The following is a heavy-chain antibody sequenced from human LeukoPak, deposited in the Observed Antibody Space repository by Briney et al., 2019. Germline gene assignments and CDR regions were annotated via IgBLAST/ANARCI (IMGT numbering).Heavy chain of an antibody. D-gene: IGHD3-16*01. J-gene: IGHJ4*02. CDR1: GFTFSNAW. V-gene: IGHV3-15*01. Sequence: PGGSLRLSCAASGFTFSNAWMSWVRQAPGKGLEWVGRIKSKTDGETTDYAAPVKGRFTISRDDSKNTLYLQMNSLKAEDTAVYYCVTPGGLRFDYWGQGTLVTVSS. CDR2: IKSKTDGETT. CDR3: VTPGGLRFDY.